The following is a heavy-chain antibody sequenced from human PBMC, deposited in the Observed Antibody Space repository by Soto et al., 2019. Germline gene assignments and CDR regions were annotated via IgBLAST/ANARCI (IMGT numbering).Heavy chain of an antibody. J-gene: IGHJ5*02. D-gene: IGHD4-4*01. CDR3: AKSPTYSNDAT. V-gene: IGHV1-69*01. CDR1: GGTFSSYA. CDR2: IIPIFGTA. Sequence: QVQLVQSGAEVKKPVSSVKVSCKASGGTFSSYAISWVLQAPGQGREWMGGIIPIFGTANYAQKFQGRVTITAAESTSTAYMELISLRSEDTAVYYCAKSPTYSNDATWGAGTLVTVSS.